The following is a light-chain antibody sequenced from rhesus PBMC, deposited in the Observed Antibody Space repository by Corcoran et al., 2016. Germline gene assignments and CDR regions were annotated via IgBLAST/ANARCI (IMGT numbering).Light chain of an antibody. CDR3: QQYSNWPT. J-gene: IGKJ4*01. CDR2: AAS. V-gene: IGKV3-35*01. CDR1: QSVGSN. Sequence: EIVLTQSPATLSLSPGERATLSCRTSQSVGSNLAWYQQKPGQAPRLPIYAASSRATGIPDRFSASGSGTDFTLPISSLEPEDVGVYYCQQYSNWPTFGGGTKVELK.